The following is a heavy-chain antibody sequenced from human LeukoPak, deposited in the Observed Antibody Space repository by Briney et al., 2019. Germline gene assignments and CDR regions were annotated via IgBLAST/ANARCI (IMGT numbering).Heavy chain of an antibody. CDR3: ARHGQERAVVTPLYFFDY. CDR1: GGSFSSYY. CDR2: ISHSGST. V-gene: IGHV4-59*08. D-gene: IGHD5-18*01. J-gene: IGHJ4*02. Sequence: SETLSLSCTVSGGSFSSYYWSWIRQPPGKGVEWIGYISHSGSTNYNPSLKSRVIISVDMSKNQFSLKLASVTAADAAVYYCARHGQERAVVTPLYFFDYWVGRTLVSVSS.